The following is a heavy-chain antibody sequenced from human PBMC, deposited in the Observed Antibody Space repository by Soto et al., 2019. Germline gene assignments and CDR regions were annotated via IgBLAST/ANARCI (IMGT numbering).Heavy chain of an antibody. CDR3: ARGSGIVALPGELEDVNYDY. D-gene: IGHD1-1*01. V-gene: IGHV4-34*01. CDR1: GQSFSGHS. CDR2: INESGST. Sequence: QVQLQQWGAGLLKPSETLSLSCAVYGQSFSGHSWAWIRQPPGKGLEWIGEINESGSTNYNPSLKRRVTISTDTSKNQFSLKLSSVSAADTASYFCARGSGIVALPGELEDVNYDYWGQGTLVNVSS. J-gene: IGHJ4*02.